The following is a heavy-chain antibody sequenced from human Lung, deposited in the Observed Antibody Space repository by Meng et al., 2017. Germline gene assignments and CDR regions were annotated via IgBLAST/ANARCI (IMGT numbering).Heavy chain of an antibody. CDR2: INHSGST. D-gene: IGHD4-11*01. J-gene: IGHJ4*02. CDR3: ARGPTTMAHDFDY. CDR1: GGSFSDYY. Sequence: QVHVQKWGAGLLKPSETLSLTCVVSGGSFSDYYWSWIRQPPGKGLEWIGEINHSGSTNYNPSLESRATISVDTSQNNLSLKLSSVTAADSAVYYCARGPTTMAHDFDYWGQGTLVTVSS. V-gene: IGHV4-34*01.